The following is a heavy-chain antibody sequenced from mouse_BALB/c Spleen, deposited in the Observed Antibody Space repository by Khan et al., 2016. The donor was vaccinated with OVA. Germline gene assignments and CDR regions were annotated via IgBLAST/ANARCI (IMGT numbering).Heavy chain of an antibody. CDR3: ASHLTGSFAY. J-gene: IGHJ3*01. D-gene: IGHD4-1*01. CDR1: GFIFSSYS. V-gene: IGHV5-6*01. Sequence: EVELVESGGDLVKPGGSLKLSCAASGFIFSSYSMSWVRQTPDKRLEWVATISSGGDYTYYPDSVKGRFTISRDDAKNTLYLQMSSLKSADTAMYYCASHLTGSFAYWGQGTLVTVSA. CDR2: ISSGGDYT.